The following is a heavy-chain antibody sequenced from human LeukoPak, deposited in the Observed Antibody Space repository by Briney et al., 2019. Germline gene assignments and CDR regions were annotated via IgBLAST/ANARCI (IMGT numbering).Heavy chain of an antibody. CDR3: AELGITMIGGV. D-gene: IGHD3-10*02. CDR1: GFTFSSYA. V-gene: IGHV3-48*03. Sequence: KPGGSLRLSCAASGFTFSSYAMSWVRQAPGKGLEWVSGISSSGSTIYYADSVKGRFTISRDNAKNSLYLQMNGLRAEDTAVYYCAELGITMIGGVWGKGTTVTISS. CDR2: ISSSGSTI. J-gene: IGHJ6*04.